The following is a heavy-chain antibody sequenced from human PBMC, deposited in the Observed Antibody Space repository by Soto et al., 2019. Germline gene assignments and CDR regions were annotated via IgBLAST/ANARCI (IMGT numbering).Heavy chain of an antibody. CDR1: GGTFSSYA. Sequence: SLQVSCKASGGTFSSYAISWVRQAPGQGLEWMGGIIPIFGTANYAQKFQGRVTITADESTSTAYMELSSLRSEDTAVYYCARSRLPVMTMVRGDLPYFDDWGQGTLVTVAS. J-gene: IGHJ4*02. D-gene: IGHD3-10*01. V-gene: IGHV1-69*13. CDR2: IIPIFGTA. CDR3: ARSRLPVMTMVRGDLPYFDD.